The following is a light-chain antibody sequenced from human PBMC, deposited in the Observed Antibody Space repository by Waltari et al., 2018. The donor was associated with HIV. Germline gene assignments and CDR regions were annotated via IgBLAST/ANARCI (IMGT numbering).Light chain of an antibody. V-gene: IGLV3-27*01. CDR2: KDT. CDR1: ILKKKY. J-gene: IGLJ2*01. CDR3: YSASDTRGF. Sequence: SYELTQPSSVSVSLGQTASITCSGDILKKKYGRWFQQKPGQAPILLIYKDTERPSGIPERFSGSSTETTVTLIINGAQSEDEGDYYCYSASDTRGFFGRGTKLSVL.